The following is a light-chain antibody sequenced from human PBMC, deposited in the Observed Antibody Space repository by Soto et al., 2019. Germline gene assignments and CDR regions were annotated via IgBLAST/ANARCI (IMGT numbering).Light chain of an antibody. CDR1: QTATSNY. Sequence: DIVLTQSPVTLYLSPGQEATLSCRASQTATSNYLVWYQQRPGQAPRLLIYGASARATGIPDRFSGSGSGRDFTLTIIRLEPADFAVYYCQQYGTLPHTFGQGTRMEI. J-gene: IGKJ5*01. V-gene: IGKV3-20*01. CDR2: GAS. CDR3: QQYGTLPHT.